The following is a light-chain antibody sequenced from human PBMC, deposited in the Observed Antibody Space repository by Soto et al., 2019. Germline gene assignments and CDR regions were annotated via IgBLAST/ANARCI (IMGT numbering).Light chain of an antibody. CDR1: NIGSKS. J-gene: IGLJ1*01. Sequence: SYELTQPPSVSVAPGKTARITCGGNNIGSKSVHWYQQKPGQAPVLVIYYDSDRPSGIPERFSGSNSGNMATLTISRVEAGDEADYYCQVWDSSRDHYVFGTGTQVTVL. CDR3: QVWDSSRDHYV. CDR2: YDS. V-gene: IGLV3-21*04.